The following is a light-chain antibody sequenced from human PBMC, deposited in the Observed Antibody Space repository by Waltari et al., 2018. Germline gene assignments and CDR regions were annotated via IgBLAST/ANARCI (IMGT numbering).Light chain of an antibody. Sequence: EIVMTQSPATLSVSPGERATLSCRASQSVSSNLAWYQQKPGQAPRLLIYDASTRATGIPARFSGSGSGTEFTLTISSLQSEDFAVYYCQQYNNWPPLFTFGPGTKVDIK. CDR1: QSVSSN. CDR2: DAS. J-gene: IGKJ3*01. V-gene: IGKV3-15*01. CDR3: QQYNNWPPLFT.